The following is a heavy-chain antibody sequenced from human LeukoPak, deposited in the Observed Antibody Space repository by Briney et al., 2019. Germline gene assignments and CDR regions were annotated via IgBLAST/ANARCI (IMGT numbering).Heavy chain of an antibody. Sequence: ASVKVSCKASGYTFTSYDINWVRQATGQGLEWMGWMNTNSGNTGYAQKFQGRVTMTRNTSISTAYMELSSLRSEDTAVYYCARGRSSTSRYYYYMDVWGKGTTVTVSS. CDR3: ARGRSSTSRYYYYMDV. CDR2: MNTNSGNT. V-gene: IGHV1-8*01. D-gene: IGHD2-2*01. CDR1: GYTFTSYD. J-gene: IGHJ6*03.